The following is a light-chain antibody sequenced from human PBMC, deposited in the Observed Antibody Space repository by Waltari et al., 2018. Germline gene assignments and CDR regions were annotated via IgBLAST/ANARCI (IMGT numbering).Light chain of an antibody. V-gene: IGKV1-5*03. Sequence: DIQMTQSPSTLSASVGDGVTITCRASQSISSWLAWYQQKPGRAPKRLIYKASTLESGVPSRFSGSGSGTEFTLTISSLQPDDVATYYCQQYNRYSWTFGQGTKVEI. CDR2: KAS. J-gene: IGKJ1*01. CDR3: QQYNRYSWT. CDR1: QSISSW.